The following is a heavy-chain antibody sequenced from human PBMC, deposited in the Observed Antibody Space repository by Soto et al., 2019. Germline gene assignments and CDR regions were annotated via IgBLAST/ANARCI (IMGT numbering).Heavy chain of an antibody. CDR3: ARQIYDSDTGPNFQYYFDS. D-gene: IGHD3-22*01. Sequence: LKISCKGSGYSFAGYWITWVRQKPGKGPEWMGRIDPSDSQTYYSPSFRGHVAISVTKSITTVFLQWSSLRASDTAMYYCARQIYDSDTGPNFQYYFDSWGQGTPVTVSS. CDR2: IDPSDSQT. J-gene: IGHJ4*02. CDR1: GYSFAGYW. V-gene: IGHV5-10-1*01.